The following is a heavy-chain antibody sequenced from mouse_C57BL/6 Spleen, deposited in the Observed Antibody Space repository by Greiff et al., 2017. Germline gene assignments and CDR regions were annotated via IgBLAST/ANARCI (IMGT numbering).Heavy chain of an antibody. V-gene: IGHV1-26*01. J-gene: IGHJ2*01. Sequence: VHVKQSGPELVKPGASVKISCKASGYTFTDYYMNWVKQSHGKSLEWIGDINPNNGGTSYNQKFKGKATLTVDKSSSTAYMELRSLTSEDSAVYYCARSDDGYYGSYFDYWGQGTTLTVSS. CDR1: GYTFTDYY. CDR3: ARSDDGYYGSYFDY. CDR2: INPNNGGT. D-gene: IGHD2-3*01.